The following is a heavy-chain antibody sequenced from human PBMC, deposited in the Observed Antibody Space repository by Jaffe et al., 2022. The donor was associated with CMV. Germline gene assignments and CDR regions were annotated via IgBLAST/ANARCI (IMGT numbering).Heavy chain of an antibody. Sequence: EVQLVESGGGLVKPGGSLRLSCAASGFTFSTYSMNWVRQAPGKGLEWVSSISSDSTYIYYADSVKGRFTISRDNAKNSLYLQMNSLRAEDTAVYYCARALLGYCSGGSCYQDYWGQGTLVTVSS. CDR3: ARALLGYCSGGSCYQDY. CDR1: GFTFSTYS. V-gene: IGHV3-21*01. D-gene: IGHD2-15*01. CDR2: ISSDSTYI. J-gene: IGHJ4*02.